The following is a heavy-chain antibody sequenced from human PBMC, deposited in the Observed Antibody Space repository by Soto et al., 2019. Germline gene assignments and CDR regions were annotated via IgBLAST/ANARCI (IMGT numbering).Heavy chain of an antibody. V-gene: IGHV1-18*01. Sequence: ASVKVSCKAYGYTFTKYGISWVRQAPGQGLEWMAWIDINNGGTNYAQKFRDRITLTKDTSTSTAYMELRSLRSDDTALYYCARDPDGDSDFDFWGQGTLVTVSS. CDR1: GYTFTKYG. D-gene: IGHD4-17*01. CDR2: IDINNGGT. J-gene: IGHJ4*02. CDR3: ARDPDGDSDFDF.